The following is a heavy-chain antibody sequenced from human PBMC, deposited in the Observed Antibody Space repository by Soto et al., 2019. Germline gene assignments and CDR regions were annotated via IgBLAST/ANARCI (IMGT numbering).Heavy chain of an antibody. Sequence: QVQLQESGPGLVKPSETLSLTCTVSGGSISSYYWSWIRQSPGKGLEWIGYMYYSGSTNYNPSLKIPVTISIDTSRNQFSLKLSSVTAADTAVYYCARGTFGVVKDWGQGTLVTVSS. CDR3: ARGTFGVVKD. D-gene: IGHD3-3*01. CDR1: GGSISSYY. V-gene: IGHV4-59*01. J-gene: IGHJ4*02. CDR2: MYYSGST.